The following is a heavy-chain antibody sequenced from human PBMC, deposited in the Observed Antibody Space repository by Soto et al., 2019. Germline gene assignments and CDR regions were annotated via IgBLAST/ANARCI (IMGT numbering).Heavy chain of an antibody. CDR1: GFTFDDYA. V-gene: IGHV3-9*01. Sequence: EVQLVESGGGLVQPGRSLRLSCAASGFTFDDYAMHWVRQAPGKGLEWVSGITWKSGSIGYADSVKGRFTISRDNAKNALDLQMNSLRVEDTALYYCARLNGGLDDWGQGTLVTVSS. CDR2: ITWKSGSI. CDR3: ARLNGGLDD. D-gene: IGHD2-8*01. J-gene: IGHJ4*02.